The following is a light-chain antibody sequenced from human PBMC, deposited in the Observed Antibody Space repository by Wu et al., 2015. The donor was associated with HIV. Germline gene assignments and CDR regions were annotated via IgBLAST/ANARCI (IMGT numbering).Light chain of an antibody. CDR1: QSVXSTY. CDR2: GVS. V-gene: IGKV3-20*01. Sequence: EIVLTQSPGTLSLSPGERATLSCRASQSVXSTYLAWYQQKPGQAPRLLIYGVSSRATGIPDRFSGSGSGTDFTLTISRLEPEDFAVYYCQQYGNSPYTFGQGTKLEIK. CDR3: QQYGNSPYT. J-gene: IGKJ2*01.